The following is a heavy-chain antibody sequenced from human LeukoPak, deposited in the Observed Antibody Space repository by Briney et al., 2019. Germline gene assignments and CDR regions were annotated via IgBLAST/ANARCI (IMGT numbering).Heavy chain of an antibody. Sequence: PGGSLRLSCAASGFTFSSYAMHWVRQAPGKGLEWVAVISYDGSNKYYADSVKGRFTISRDNSKNTLYLQMNSLRAEDTAVYYCARGYYYMDVWGKGTTVTVSS. J-gene: IGHJ6*03. CDR1: GFTFSSYA. CDR3: ARGYYYMDV. V-gene: IGHV3-30*04. CDR2: ISYDGSNK.